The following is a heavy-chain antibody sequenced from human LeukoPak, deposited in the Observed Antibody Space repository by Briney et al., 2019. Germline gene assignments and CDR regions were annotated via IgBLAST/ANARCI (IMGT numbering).Heavy chain of an antibody. V-gene: IGHV1-46*01. D-gene: IGHD3-10*01. J-gene: IGHJ3*02. CDR1: GYTFTSQY. Sequence: ASVKVSCKASGYTFTSQYVHWVRQAPGRGLEWMGIINPSGGSTRYAQKFQGRVTMTRDTSTSTVYMELKRLRSEDTAAYYCASWFGENDALDIWGQGTMVTVSS. CDR3: ASWFGENDALDI. CDR2: INPSGGST.